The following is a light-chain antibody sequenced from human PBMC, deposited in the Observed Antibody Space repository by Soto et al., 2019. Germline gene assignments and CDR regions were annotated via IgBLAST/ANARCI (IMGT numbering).Light chain of an antibody. CDR2: DAS. V-gene: IGKV1-5*01. Sequence: DIQMTQSPSTLYASEADRVTITCRASQSISSWLAWYQQKPGKAPKLLIYDASSLESGVPSRFSGSGSGTEFTLTISSLQPDDFATYYCQQYNSYSGTFGQGTKLEIK. J-gene: IGKJ2*02. CDR3: QQYNSYSGT. CDR1: QSISSW.